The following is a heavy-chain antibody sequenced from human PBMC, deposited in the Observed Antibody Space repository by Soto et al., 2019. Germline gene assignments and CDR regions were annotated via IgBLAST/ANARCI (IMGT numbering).Heavy chain of an antibody. V-gene: IGHV3-23*01. Sequence: GGSLRLSCAASGFDFSNYAMSWDRQAPGKGLECISLISGTGVPTLYAESVKGRFSVSRDNSKDTLFLEMNNLRVDDTAMYYCAKSFCSSSSCFFLWVDPWGPGALVTVS. CDR2: ISGTGVPT. J-gene: IGHJ5*02. CDR3: AKSFCSSSSCFFLWVDP. D-gene: IGHD2-2*01. CDR1: GFDFSNYA.